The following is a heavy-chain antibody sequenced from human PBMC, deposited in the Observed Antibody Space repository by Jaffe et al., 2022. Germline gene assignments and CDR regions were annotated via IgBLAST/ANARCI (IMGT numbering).Heavy chain of an antibody. Sequence: QVQLVQSGAEVKKPGSSVKVSCKASGGTFSSYTISWVRQAPGQGLEWMGRIIPILGIANYAQKFQGRVTITADKSTSTAYMELSSLRSEDTAVYYCASHTNSGYDYDYYYYMDVWGKGTTVTVSS. D-gene: IGHD5-12*01. CDR1: GGTFSSYT. CDR2: IIPILGIA. J-gene: IGHJ6*03. CDR3: ASHTNSGYDYDYYYYMDV. V-gene: IGHV1-69*02.